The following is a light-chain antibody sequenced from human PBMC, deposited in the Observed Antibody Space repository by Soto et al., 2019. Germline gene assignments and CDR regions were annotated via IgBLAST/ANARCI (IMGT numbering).Light chain of an antibody. CDR2: ASS. Sequence: DIVLTQSPGTLSLSPGERATLSCKTSQSSGSNFLAWYQHKPGRAPRLLIYASSNRATGIPDRFTGSASGTDFTLTINRLEPEDFAVYYCQLYGISHHFGQGTRLEIK. J-gene: IGKJ5*01. CDR1: QSSGSNF. CDR3: QLYGISHH. V-gene: IGKV3-20*01.